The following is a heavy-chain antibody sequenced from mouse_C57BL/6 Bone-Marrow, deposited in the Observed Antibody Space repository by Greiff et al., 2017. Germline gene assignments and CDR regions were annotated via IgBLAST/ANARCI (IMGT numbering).Heavy chain of an antibody. D-gene: IGHD1-1*01. J-gene: IGHJ2*01. CDR3: ASEAFAVVADYFDY. CDR1: GYAFSSSW. Sequence: QVQLKQSGPELVKPGASVKISCKASGYAFSSSWMNWVKQRPGKGLEWIGRIYPGDGDTNYNGKFKGKATLTADKSSSTAYMQLSSLTSEDSAVYFCASEAFAVVADYFDYWGQGTTLTVSS. CDR2: IYPGDGDT. V-gene: IGHV1-82*01.